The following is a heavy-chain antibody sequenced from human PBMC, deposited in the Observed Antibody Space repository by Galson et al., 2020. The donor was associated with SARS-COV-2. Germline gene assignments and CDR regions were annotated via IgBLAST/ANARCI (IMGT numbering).Heavy chain of an antibody. CDR3: TTDQVRFLEWLHSVYYFDY. D-gene: IGHD3-3*01. V-gene: IGHV3-15*01. J-gene: IGHJ4*02. CDR2: IKSKTDGGTT. CDR1: GFSFSSYD. Sequence: GGSLRLSCAASGFSFSSYDMNWVRQAPGKGLEWVGRIKSKTDGGTTDYAAPVKGRFTISRDDSKNTLYLQMNSLKTEDTAVYYCTTDQVRFLEWLHSVYYFDYWGQGTLVTVSS.